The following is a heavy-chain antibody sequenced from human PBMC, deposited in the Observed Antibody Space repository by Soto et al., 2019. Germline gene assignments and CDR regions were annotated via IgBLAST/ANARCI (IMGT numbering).Heavy chain of an antibody. J-gene: IGHJ4*02. D-gene: IGHD3-10*01. V-gene: IGHV3-9*01. Sequence: EVQLVESGGGLVQPGRSLRLSCAASGFTFDDYAMHWVRQAPGKGLEWVSGISWNSGSIGYADSVKGRFTISRDNAKNSLYLQMNSLRAEDTALYYCAKASGGTITMVGGNFDYWGQGTLVTVSS. CDR3: AKASGGTITMVGGNFDY. CDR2: ISWNSGSI. CDR1: GFTFDDYA.